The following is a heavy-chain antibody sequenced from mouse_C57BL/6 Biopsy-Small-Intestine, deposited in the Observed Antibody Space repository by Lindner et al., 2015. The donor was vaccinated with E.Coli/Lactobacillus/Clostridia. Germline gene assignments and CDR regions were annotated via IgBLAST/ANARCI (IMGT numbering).Heavy chain of an antibody. CDR2: ISNGGGST. CDR1: GFTFSDYY. CDR3: ARQRNYVFDY. J-gene: IGHJ2*01. V-gene: IGHV5-12*01. Sequence: VQLQESGGGLVQPGGSLKLSCAASGFTFSDYYMYWVRQTPEKRLEWVAYISNGGGSTYYPDTVKGRFTISRDNAKNTLYLQMSRLKSEDTAMYYCARQRNYVFDYWGQGTTLTVSS. D-gene: IGHD1-1*01.